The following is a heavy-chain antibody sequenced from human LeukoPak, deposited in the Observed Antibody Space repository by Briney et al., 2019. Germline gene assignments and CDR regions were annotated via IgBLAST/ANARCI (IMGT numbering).Heavy chain of an antibody. D-gene: IGHD2-21*02. CDR2: FSDRGPTT. V-gene: IGHV3-23*01. J-gene: IGHJ4*02. CDR3: AKEGAYCGRDCSGVFDC. CDR1: GFTFGNYA. Sequence: PGGSLRLSCAASGFTFGNYAVAWVRQAPGKGLEWVSVFSDRGPTTYYADSVKGRFTISRDSSKSTLYLQMNSLRAEDTAVYYCAKEGAYCGRDCSGVFDCWGQGTLVTVSS.